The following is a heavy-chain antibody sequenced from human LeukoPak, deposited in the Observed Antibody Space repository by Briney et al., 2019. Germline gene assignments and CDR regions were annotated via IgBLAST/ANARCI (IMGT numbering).Heavy chain of an antibody. Sequence: PGGSLRLSCADSGLTVSTNYMYWVRQAPGRGLEWVSVVYSGGGTYYADSVKGRFTISRDNSKKRLHLQMNSLRAEDTAVYYCTAGSSGVFDYWGQGTLVTVSS. CDR2: VYSGGGT. D-gene: IGHD3-22*01. V-gene: IGHV3-53*01. CDR1: GLTVSTNY. CDR3: TAGSSGVFDY. J-gene: IGHJ4*02.